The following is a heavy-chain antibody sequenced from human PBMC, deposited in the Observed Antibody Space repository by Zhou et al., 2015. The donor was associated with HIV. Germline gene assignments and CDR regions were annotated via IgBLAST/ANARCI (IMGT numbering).Heavy chain of an antibody. CDR1: HYRFRSYG. CDR3: ARAAAKEEFDP. V-gene: IGHV1-18*01. CDR2: ISVYNGNT. Sequence: QAQLVQSGVEVKKPGASVKVSCQTSHYRFRSYGITWVRQAPGQGLEWMGWISVYNGNTNYAQKFQGRVTMTADTSTTTAYLELRNLRSDDTAVYYCARAAAKEEFDPWGQGTLVTVSS. D-gene: IGHD6-13*01. J-gene: IGHJ5*02.